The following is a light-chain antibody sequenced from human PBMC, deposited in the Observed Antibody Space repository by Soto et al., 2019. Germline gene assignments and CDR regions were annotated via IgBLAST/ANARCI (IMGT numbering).Light chain of an antibody. J-gene: IGLJ3*02. CDR1: SSNIGSNT. V-gene: IGLV1-44*01. Sequence: QAVVTQPPSASGTPGQRVIISCSGSSSNIGSNTVNWYQQLPGTAPKLLIYSNNQRPSGVPDRFSGSKSGTSASLAISGLQSEDEADYYCAAWDDSLNGWVFGGGTKVTVL. CDR3: AAWDDSLNGWV. CDR2: SNN.